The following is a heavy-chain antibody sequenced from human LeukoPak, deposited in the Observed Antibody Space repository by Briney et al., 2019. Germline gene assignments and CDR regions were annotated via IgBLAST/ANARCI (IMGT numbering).Heavy chain of an antibody. CDR1: GYTFTNYH. Sequence: GASVKVSCKASGYTFTNYHINWVRQASGQGLEWMTWINPDTGDKGYARKFQDRVTITTDTSISTAYMELSSLSSEDTAVYFCARTTSMTASGCDYWGQGTLVTVSS. CDR3: ARTTSMTASGCDY. V-gene: IGHV1-8*03. CDR2: INPDTGDK. D-gene: IGHD2-21*02. J-gene: IGHJ4*02.